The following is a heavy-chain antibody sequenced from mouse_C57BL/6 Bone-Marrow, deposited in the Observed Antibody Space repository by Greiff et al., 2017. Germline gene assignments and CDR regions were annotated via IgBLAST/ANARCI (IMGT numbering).Heavy chain of an antibody. V-gene: IGHV5-6*01. CDR1: GFTFSSYG. Sequence: EVQLVESGGDLVKPGGSLKLSCAASGFTFSSYGMSWVRQTPDKRLEWVATISSGGSYTYYPDSVKGRFTISRDNAKNTLYLQMSSLKSEDTAMYYCARRHYGNYFYYAMDYWGQGTSVTVSS. D-gene: IGHD2-1*01. CDR2: ISSGGSYT. CDR3: ARRHYGNYFYYAMDY. J-gene: IGHJ4*01.